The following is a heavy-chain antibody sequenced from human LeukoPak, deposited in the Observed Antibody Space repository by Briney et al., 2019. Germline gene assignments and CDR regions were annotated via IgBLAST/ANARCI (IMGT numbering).Heavy chain of an antibody. J-gene: IGHJ6*02. CDR3: ARDGGRFGEFAVLPGYYYYGMDV. D-gene: IGHD3-10*01. Sequence: ASVRVSCKASGYTFNNYAMNWVRQAPGQGLEWMGWINTNTGNPTYAQGFTGRFVFSLDTSVRTAYLQISSLKAEDTAVYYCARDGGRFGEFAVLPGYYYYGMDVWGQGTTVTVSS. V-gene: IGHV7-4-1*02. CDR1: GYTFNNYA. CDR2: INTNTGNP.